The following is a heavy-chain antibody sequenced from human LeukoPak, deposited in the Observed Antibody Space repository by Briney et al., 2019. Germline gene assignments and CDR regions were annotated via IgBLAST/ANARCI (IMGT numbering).Heavy chain of an antibody. CDR2: IYYSGST. Sequence: SQTLSLTCTVSGGSICSGGYYWSWIRQHPGKGLEWIGYIYYSGSTYYNPSLKSRVTISVDTSKNQFSLKLSSVTAADTAVYYCARGSFGVVYGMDVWGQGPRSPSP. CDR1: GGSICSGGYY. CDR3: ARGSFGVVYGMDV. J-gene: IGHJ6*02. D-gene: IGHD3-3*01. V-gene: IGHV4-31*03.